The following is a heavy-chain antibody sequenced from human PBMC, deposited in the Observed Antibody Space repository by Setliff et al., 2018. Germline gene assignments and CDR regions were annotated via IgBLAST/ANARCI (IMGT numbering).Heavy chain of an antibody. V-gene: IGHV1-8*01. D-gene: IGHD3-10*01. Sequence: ASVKVSCKASGYTFTSYDINWVRQAPGQGLEWMEWMNPNSGNTGFAQNFQGRVTMTRNTSISTAYMELSALRSDDTAVYYCARRFSSGNYNNLGYWGQGALVTVSS. CDR3: ARRFSSGNYNNLGY. CDR2: MNPNSGNT. CDR1: GYTFTSYD. J-gene: IGHJ4*02.